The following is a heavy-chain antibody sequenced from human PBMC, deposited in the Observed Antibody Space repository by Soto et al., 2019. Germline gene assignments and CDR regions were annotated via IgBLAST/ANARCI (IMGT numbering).Heavy chain of an antibody. V-gene: IGHV2-5*01. CDR1: GFSLSTSGVG. Sequence: QITLKESGPTLVKPTQPLTLTCTFSGFSLSTSGVGVGWIRQPPGKALEWLALIYWNDDKPYSPSLKSRLTITKDTSKNQVVLTMTNMDPVDTATYYCAHSPRARSWFDPWGQGTLVTVSS. CDR2: IYWNDDK. J-gene: IGHJ5*02. CDR3: AHSPRARSWFDP.